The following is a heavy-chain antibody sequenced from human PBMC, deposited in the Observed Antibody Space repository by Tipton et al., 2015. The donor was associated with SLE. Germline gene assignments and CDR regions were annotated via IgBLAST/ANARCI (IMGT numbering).Heavy chain of an antibody. CDR1: GVSISSHY. CDR2: IYYSGST. J-gene: IGHJ4*02. Sequence: TLSLTCTVSGVSISSHYWSWIRQPPGKGLEWIGYIYYSGSTNYNPSLKSRVTISVDTSKNQFSLKLSSVTAADTAVYYCARDDYGGNVFDYWGQGTLVTVSS. CDR3: ARDDYGGNVFDY. D-gene: IGHD4-23*01. V-gene: IGHV4-59*11.